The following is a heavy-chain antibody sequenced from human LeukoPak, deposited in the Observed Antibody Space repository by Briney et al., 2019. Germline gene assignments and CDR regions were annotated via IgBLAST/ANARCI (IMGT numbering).Heavy chain of an antibody. J-gene: IGHJ4*02. Sequence: SETLSLTCTVSGGSISSYYWSWIRQPPGKGLEWIGYIYYSGSTNYNPSLKSRVTISVDTSKNQFSLKLSSVTAADTAVYYCARRTAYDSDYWGQGTLVTVSS. CDR3: ARRTAYDSDY. V-gene: IGHV4-59*01. D-gene: IGHD3-22*01. CDR1: GGSISSYY. CDR2: IYYSGST.